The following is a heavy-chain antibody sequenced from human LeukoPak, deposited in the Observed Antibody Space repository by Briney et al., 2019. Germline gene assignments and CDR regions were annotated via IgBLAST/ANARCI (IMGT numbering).Heavy chain of an antibody. Sequence: GGSLRLSCAASGFTFSSSAMSWVRQAPGKGLEWVSVISGSGGSTYYADSVKGRFTISRDNSKNTLYLQMNSLRAEDTAVYYCAKEGGRGDYDILTGYYYFDYWGQGTLVTVSS. V-gene: IGHV3-23*01. CDR2: ISGSGGST. CDR3: AKEGGRGDYDILTGYYYFDY. J-gene: IGHJ4*02. CDR1: GFTFSSSA. D-gene: IGHD3-9*01.